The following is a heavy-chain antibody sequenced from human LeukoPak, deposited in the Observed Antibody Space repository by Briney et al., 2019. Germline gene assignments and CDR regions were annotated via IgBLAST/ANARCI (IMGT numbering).Heavy chain of an antibody. J-gene: IGHJ4*02. D-gene: IGHD5-18*01. CDR3: AGSYSYGGQYYFDY. V-gene: IGHV1-2*02. CDR1: GYTFTGYY. Sequence: ASVKVSCKASGYTFTGYYMHWVRQAPGQGLEWMGWINPNSGGTNYAQKFQGRVTMTRDTSISTAYMELSRLRSDDTAVYYCAGSYSYGGQYYFDYWGQGTLVTVSS. CDR2: INPNSGGT.